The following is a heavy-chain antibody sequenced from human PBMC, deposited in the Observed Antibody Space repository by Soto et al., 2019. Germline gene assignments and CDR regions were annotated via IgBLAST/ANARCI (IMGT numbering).Heavy chain of an antibody. J-gene: IGHJ4*02. Sequence: QVRLVQSGAEVKKPGSSVKVSCKASGGTFSSYAISWVRQAPGQGLEWMGGIIPIFGTANYAQKFQGRVTVTADESTSTAYSELSSLRSEYTAVYYCARGGDSGYDYVPFDYWGQGTLVTVSS. CDR2: IIPIFGTA. D-gene: IGHD5-12*01. V-gene: IGHV1-69*12. CDR1: GGTFSSYA. CDR3: ARGGDSGYDYVPFDY.